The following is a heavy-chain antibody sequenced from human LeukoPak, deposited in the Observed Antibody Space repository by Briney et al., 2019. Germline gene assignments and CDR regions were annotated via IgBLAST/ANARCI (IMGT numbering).Heavy chain of an antibody. CDR1: GFTFGDYA. V-gene: IGHV3-23*01. CDR2: ISGSGGST. Sequence: GGSLRLSCTASGFTFGDYAMSWFRQAPGKGLEWVSAISGSGGSTYYADSVKGRFTISRDNSKSTLYLQMNSLRAEDTAVYYCAKGLILGLTGRIGDYFDYWGQGTLVTVSS. D-gene: IGHD3-9*01. J-gene: IGHJ4*02. CDR3: AKGLILGLTGRIGDYFDY.